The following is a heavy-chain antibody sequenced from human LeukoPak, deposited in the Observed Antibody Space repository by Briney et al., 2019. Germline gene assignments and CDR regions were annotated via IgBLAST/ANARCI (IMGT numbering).Heavy chain of an antibody. CDR3: ATGYCSSTSCYKNDAFDI. V-gene: IGHV4-30-4*01. Sequence: KPSETLSLTCTVSGGSISSGDYYWSWIRQPPGKGLEWIGYIYYSRSTYYNPSLKSRVTISVDTSKNQFSLKLSSVTAADTAVYYCATGYCSSTSCYKNDAFDIWGQGTMVTVSS. CDR2: IYYSRST. CDR1: GGSISSGDYY. D-gene: IGHD2-2*02. J-gene: IGHJ3*02.